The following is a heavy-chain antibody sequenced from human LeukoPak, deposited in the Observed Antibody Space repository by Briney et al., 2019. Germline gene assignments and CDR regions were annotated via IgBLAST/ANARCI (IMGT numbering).Heavy chain of an antibody. CDR2: IYYSGST. CDR3: ARAEYSSSWASFDY. CDR1: GFTFSSYA. Sequence: GSLRLSCAASGFTFSSYAMSWVRQPPGKGLEWIGSIYYSGSTYYNPSLKSRVTMSVDTSKNQFSLKLSSVTAADTAVYYCARAEYSSSWASFDYWGQGTLVTVSS. V-gene: IGHV4-39*07. D-gene: IGHD6-6*01. J-gene: IGHJ4*02.